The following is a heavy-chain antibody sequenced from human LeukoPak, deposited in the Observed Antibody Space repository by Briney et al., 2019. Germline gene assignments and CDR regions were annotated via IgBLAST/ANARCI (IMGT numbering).Heavy chain of an antibody. CDR2: ISSSSSYI. J-gene: IGHJ4*02. CDR1: GFTFSSYI. V-gene: IGHV3-21*01. CDR3: ARDARFVVVPAATDY. Sequence: PGGSLRLSCAASGFTFSSYIMNWVRQAPGKGLEWISSISSSSSYIYYADSVKGRFTISRDNAKNSLYLQMNSLRAEDTAVYYCARDARFVVVPAATDYWGQGTLVTVSS. D-gene: IGHD2-2*01.